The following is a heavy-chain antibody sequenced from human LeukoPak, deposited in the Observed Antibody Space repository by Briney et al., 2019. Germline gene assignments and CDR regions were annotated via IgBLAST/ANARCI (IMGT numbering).Heavy chain of an antibody. CDR2: INHSGST. D-gene: IGHD2-2*01. J-gene: IGHJ6*02. CDR1: GGSFSGYY. CDR3: ARPLLQLPYHYYGMDV. V-gene: IGHV4-34*01. Sequence: SDTLSLTCAVYGGSFSGYYWSWIRQPPGKGLEWIGEINHSGSTNYNPSLKSRVTISVDTSKNQFSLKLSSVTAADTAVYYCARPLLQLPYHYYGMDVWGQGTTVTVSS.